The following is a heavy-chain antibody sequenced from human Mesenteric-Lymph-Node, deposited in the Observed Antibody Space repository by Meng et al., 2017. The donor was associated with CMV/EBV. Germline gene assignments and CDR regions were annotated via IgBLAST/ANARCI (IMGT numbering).Heavy chain of an antibody. CDR1: GGSFSGYY. V-gene: IGHV4-34*01. CDR3: ARGPRWFDP. Sequence: LSPTGAVYGGSFSGYYWSGIRQPPGKGLEWIGEINHSGSTNYNPSLKSRVTISVDTSKNQFSLKLSSVTAADTAVYYCARGPRWFDPWGQGTLVTVSS. CDR2: INHSGST. J-gene: IGHJ5*02.